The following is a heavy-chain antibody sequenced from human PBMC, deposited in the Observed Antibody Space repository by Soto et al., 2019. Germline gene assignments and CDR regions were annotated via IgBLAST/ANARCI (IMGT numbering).Heavy chain of an antibody. CDR2: IYWDNDQ. CDR1: GFSLSSSGVG. D-gene: IGHD6-13*01. Sequence: QITLKESGPTLVKPTQTLTLTCTFSGFSLSSSGVGVGWIRQPPAKALEWLAVIYWDNDQRYSPSLESRLTITXDXXKDQVVLTMPNLDPVDTATYYCAYSSRSSWYVLRHWGQGTLVTVSS. V-gene: IGHV2-5*02. J-gene: IGHJ4*02. CDR3: AYSSRSSWYVLRH.